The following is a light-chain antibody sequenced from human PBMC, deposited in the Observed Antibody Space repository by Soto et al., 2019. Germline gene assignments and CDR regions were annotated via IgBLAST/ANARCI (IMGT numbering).Light chain of an antibody. V-gene: IGLV2-14*01. J-gene: IGLJ1*01. CDR3: SSYTSSSLDV. CDR1: SSDVGGYNY. CDR2: DVS. Sequence: QSALTQPASVSGSPGQSITISCTGTSSDVGGYNYVSWYQQHPGKAPKLMIYDVSNRPSGVSNRSSGSKSGNTASLTISGLQAEDEADYYCSSYTSSSLDVFGTGTKLTVL.